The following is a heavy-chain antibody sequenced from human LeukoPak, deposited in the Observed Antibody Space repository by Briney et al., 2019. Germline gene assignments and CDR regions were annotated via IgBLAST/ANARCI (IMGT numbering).Heavy chain of an antibody. J-gene: IGHJ4*02. D-gene: IGHD3-3*01. Sequence: PSETLSLTCTVSGGSISSGGYYWSWIRQHPGKGLEWIGYIYYSGSTYYNPSLKSRVTISVDTSKNQFSLKLSSVTAADTAVYYCARDCITIFGVAPDYWGQGTLVTVSS. CDR2: IYYSGST. CDR3: ARDCITIFGVAPDY. V-gene: IGHV4-31*03. CDR1: GGSISSGGYY.